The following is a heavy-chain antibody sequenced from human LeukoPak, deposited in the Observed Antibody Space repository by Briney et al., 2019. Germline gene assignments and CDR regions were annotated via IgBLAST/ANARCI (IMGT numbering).Heavy chain of an antibody. D-gene: IGHD2-15*01. CDR3: ARHCCSGPAKRVFDI. V-gene: IGHV4-4*02. Sequence: SETLSLTCAVSGGSISSSNWWSWVRQPPGKGLEWIGEIYHSGSTNYNPSLKSRVTISVDKSKNQFSLRLGSVTAADTAVYHCARHCCSGPAKRVFDIWGQGTMVTVSS. CDR2: IYHSGST. J-gene: IGHJ3*02. CDR1: GGSISSSNW.